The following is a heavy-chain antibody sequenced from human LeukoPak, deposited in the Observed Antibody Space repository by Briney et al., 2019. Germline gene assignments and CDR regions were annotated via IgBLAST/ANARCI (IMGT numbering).Heavy chain of an antibody. Sequence: PGGSLRLSGAASGFSFSRYGMHWVRQAPGKGLEWVALIRYDGSNKHFVDSVKGRLTISRDNSKNTLYLQMNSLRPEDTAVYYCAKNSLSSASWRAFDYFYMDVWGTGTTVIVSS. CDR1: GFSFSRYG. J-gene: IGHJ6*03. CDR3: AKNSLSSASWRAFDYFYMDV. V-gene: IGHV3-30*02. CDR2: IRYDGSNK. D-gene: IGHD2-2*01.